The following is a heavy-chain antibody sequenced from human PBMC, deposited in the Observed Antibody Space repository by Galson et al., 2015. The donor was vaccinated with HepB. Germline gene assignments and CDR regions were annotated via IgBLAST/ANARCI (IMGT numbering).Heavy chain of an antibody. Sequence: SLRLSCAASGFTFSSHAMSWVRQAPGKGLEWVSAISGSGGSTYYADSVKGRFTISRDNSKNTLYLQMNSLRAEDTAVYYCAKEPTIHYYYYGMDVWGQGTTVTVSS. CDR3: AKEPTIHYYYYGMDV. CDR1: GFTFSSHA. CDR2: ISGSGGST. V-gene: IGHV3-23*01. D-gene: IGHD1-26*01. J-gene: IGHJ6*02.